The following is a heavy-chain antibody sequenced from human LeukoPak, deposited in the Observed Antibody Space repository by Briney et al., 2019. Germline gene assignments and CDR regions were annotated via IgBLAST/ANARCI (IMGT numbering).Heavy chain of an antibody. CDR2: ISSSGSTI. D-gene: IGHD1-1*01. CDR3: ARAGWNDLLDAFDI. J-gene: IGHJ3*02. Sequence: GGSLRLSCAASGFTFSDYYMSWIRQAPGKGLEWVSYISSSGSTIYYADSVKGRFTISRDNAKNSLYLQMNSLRAEDTAVYYCARAGWNDLLDAFDIWGQGTTVTVSS. V-gene: IGHV3-11*01. CDR1: GFTFSDYY.